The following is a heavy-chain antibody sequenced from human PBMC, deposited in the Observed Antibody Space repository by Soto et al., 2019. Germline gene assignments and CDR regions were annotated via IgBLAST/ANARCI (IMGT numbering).Heavy chain of an antibody. CDR2: IYYNGSS. J-gene: IGHJ6*03. CDR1: GGPISTSGSY. D-gene: IGHD2-2*02. V-gene: IGHV4-31*03. CDR3: ARISIPPFNLGMDV. Sequence: PSEPLPPTCLVSGGPISTSGSYWSWTPQPPGEGLEWIGDIYYNGSSNSNPSLKSRGTVSIDTSKNQFSLKLGSVTAADTAVYFCARISIPPFNLGMDVWGKGTTVT.